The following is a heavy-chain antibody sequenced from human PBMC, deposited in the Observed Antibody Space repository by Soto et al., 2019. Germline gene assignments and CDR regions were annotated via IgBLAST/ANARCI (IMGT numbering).Heavy chain of an antibody. V-gene: IGHV4-59*01. CDR1: GGSISSYY. D-gene: IGHD5-12*01. J-gene: IGHJ6*03. CDR3: ARGSRATDYYYYYYMDV. CDR2: IYYSGST. Sequence: QVQLQESGPGLGKPSETLSLTCTVSGGSISSYYWSWIRQPPGKGLEWIGYIYYSGSTNYNPSLKSRVTISVDTSKNQFSLKLSSVTAADTAVYYCARGSRATDYYYYYYMDVWGKGTTVTVSS.